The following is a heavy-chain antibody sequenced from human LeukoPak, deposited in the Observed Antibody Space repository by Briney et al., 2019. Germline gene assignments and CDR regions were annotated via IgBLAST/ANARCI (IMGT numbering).Heavy chain of an antibody. CDR1: GFTFSDYY. J-gene: IGHJ1*01. CDR3: ARDLNNVVGPAQH. Sequence: GGSLRLSCAASGFTFSDYYMSWIRQAPGKGLEWVSYISSSSSYTNYADSVKGRFTISRDNAKNSLYLQMNSLRAEDTAVYYCARDLNNVVGPAQHWGQGTLVTVSS. D-gene: IGHD2-2*01. CDR2: ISSSSSYT. V-gene: IGHV3-11*06.